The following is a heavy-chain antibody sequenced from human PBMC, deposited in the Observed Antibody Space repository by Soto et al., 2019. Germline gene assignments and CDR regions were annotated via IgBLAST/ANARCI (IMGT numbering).Heavy chain of an antibody. D-gene: IGHD2-2*01. V-gene: IGHV3-30*18. Sequence: GGSLRLSCAASGFTFSSYGMHWVRQAPGKGLEWVAVISYDGSNKYYADSVKGRFTISRDNSKNTLYLQMNSLRAEDTAVYYCAKSRSGYEYYGMDVWGQGTTVTVSS. CDR1: GFTFSSYG. CDR2: ISYDGSNK. J-gene: IGHJ6*02. CDR3: AKSRSGYEYYGMDV.